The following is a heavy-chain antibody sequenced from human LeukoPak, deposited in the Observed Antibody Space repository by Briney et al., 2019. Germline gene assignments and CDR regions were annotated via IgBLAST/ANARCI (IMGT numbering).Heavy chain of an antibody. CDR1: GYTFTSYG. Sequence: ASVKVSCKAYGYTFTSYGIRWVRQAPGQGLEWMGWISAYNGNTNYAQKLQGRVTMTTDTSTSTAYMELRSLRSDDTAVYYCARDRVWAGTRTKSFDTWGQGTMVTVSS. J-gene: IGHJ3*02. V-gene: IGHV1-18*01. D-gene: IGHD1-7*01. CDR2: ISAYNGNT. CDR3: ARDRVWAGTRTKSFDT.